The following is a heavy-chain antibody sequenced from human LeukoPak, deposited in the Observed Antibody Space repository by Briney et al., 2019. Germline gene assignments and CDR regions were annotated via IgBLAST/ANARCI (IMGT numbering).Heavy chain of an antibody. CDR3: ARVPYYYGMDV. Sequence: SETLSLTCTVSGGSISSYYWSWIRRPPGKGLEWIGYIYYSGSTNYNPSLKSRVTISVDTSKNQFSLKLSSVTAADTAVYYCARVPYYYGMDVWGQGTTVTVSS. J-gene: IGHJ6*02. CDR2: IYYSGST. V-gene: IGHV4-59*01. CDR1: GGSISSYY.